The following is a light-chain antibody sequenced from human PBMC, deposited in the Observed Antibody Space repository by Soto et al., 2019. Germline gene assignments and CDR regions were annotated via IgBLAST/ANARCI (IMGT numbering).Light chain of an antibody. CDR3: QQYGSSRPGLT. CDR2: GAS. Sequence: EIVLTQSPGTLSLSPGERATLSCRASQSVSSSYLAWYQQKPGQAPRLLIYGASSRATGIPDRFSGSGSGTDFTLTISRLEPEDFAVDYCQQYGSSRPGLTFGGGTKVEIK. CDR1: QSVSSSY. V-gene: IGKV3-20*01. J-gene: IGKJ4*01.